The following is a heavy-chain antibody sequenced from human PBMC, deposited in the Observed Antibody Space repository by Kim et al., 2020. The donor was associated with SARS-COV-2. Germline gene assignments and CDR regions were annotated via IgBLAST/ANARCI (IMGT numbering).Heavy chain of an antibody. D-gene: IGHD6-13*01. J-gene: IGHJ4*02. V-gene: IGHV3-30*01. Sequence: ADSLKGRLTITRDDAKHPLYLQMNSLRAEDTAVYYCARDIAAAGTSDDYWGQGTLGTVSS. CDR3: ARDIAAAGTSDDY.